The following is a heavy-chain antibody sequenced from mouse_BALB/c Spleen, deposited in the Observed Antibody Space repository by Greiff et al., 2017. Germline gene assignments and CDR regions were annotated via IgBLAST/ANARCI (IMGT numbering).Heavy chain of an antibody. Sequence: QVQLKQSGAELARPGASVKMSCKASGYTFTSYTMHWVKQRPGQGLEWIGYINPSSGYTNYNQKFKDKATLTADKSSSTAYMQLSSLTSEDSAVYYCAIDWGGYYFDYWGQGTTLTVSS. CDR3: AIDWGGYYFDY. CDR2: INPSSGYT. D-gene: IGHD4-1*01. CDR1: GYTFTSYT. V-gene: IGHV1-4*01. J-gene: IGHJ2*01.